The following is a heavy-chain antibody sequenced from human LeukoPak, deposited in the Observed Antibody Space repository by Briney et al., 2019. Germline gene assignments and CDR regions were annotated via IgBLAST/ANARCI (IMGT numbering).Heavy chain of an antibody. Sequence: PSETLSLTCGVSGGSISNTNWWSWVRQPPGQGLEWIGEISLTGLTHYNPSLGSRVTVSLDKSKDQLALNLTSVTAADTAVYYCSRENGACSPFGYWGQGTLVTVLS. CDR2: ISLTGLT. J-gene: IGHJ4*02. V-gene: IGHV4-4*02. CDR3: SRENGACSPFGY. CDR1: GGSISNTNW. D-gene: IGHD2-15*01.